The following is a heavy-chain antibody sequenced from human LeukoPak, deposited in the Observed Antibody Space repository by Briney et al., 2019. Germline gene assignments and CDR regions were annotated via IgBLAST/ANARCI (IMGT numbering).Heavy chain of an antibody. J-gene: IGHJ4*02. CDR2: INHSGST. D-gene: IGHD1-26*01. V-gene: IGHV4-34*01. Sequence: SETLSLTCAVYGGSFSGYYWSWIRQRPGKGLEWIGEINHSGSTNYNPSLKSRVTISVDTSKNQFSLKLSSVTAADTAVYYCARVVVGAQDYWGQGTLVTVSS. CDR1: GGSFSGYY. CDR3: ARVVVGAQDY.